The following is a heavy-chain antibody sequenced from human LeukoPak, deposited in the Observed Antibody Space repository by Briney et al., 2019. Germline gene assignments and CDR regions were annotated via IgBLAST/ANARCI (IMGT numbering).Heavy chain of an antibody. Sequence: SETLSLTCTVSGYSISSGYYWGWVRQPPGKGLEWIGSIYHSGSTYYNPSLKSRVTISVDTSKNQFSLKLSSVTAADTAVYYCARDGVVAINWFDPWGQGTPVTVSS. J-gene: IGHJ5*02. CDR2: IYHSGST. D-gene: IGHD3-22*01. CDR3: ARDGVVAINWFDP. CDR1: GYSISSGYY. V-gene: IGHV4-38-2*02.